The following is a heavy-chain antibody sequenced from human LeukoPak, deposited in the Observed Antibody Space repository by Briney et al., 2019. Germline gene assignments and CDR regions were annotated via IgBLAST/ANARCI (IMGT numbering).Heavy chain of an antibody. CDR3: VSAIRGSPIDY. D-gene: IGHD3-10*01. Sequence: PEGSLRLSCAASGFSFSNYWMGWVRQAPGKGLACVANIKTDGSETYYVDSVKGRFTISRDNAKNSLFLQMNSLGAEDTAIYYCVSAIRGSPIDYWGQGTLVSVPS. CDR2: IKTDGSET. V-gene: IGHV3-7*01. CDR1: GFSFSNYW. J-gene: IGHJ4*02.